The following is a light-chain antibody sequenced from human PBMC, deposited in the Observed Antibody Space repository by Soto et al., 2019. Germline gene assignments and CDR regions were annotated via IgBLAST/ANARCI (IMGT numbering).Light chain of an antibody. CDR3: QQYNSYSRT. CDR1: QSISSY. Sequence: DIQMTQSPSSLAASVGDRVTITCRASQSISSYLNWYRQKPGKAPKLLIYAASSLESGVPSRFRGSGSGTEFTLTISSLQPDDFETYYCQQYNSYSRTFGQGTKVDIK. V-gene: IGKV1-5*01. CDR2: AAS. J-gene: IGKJ1*01.